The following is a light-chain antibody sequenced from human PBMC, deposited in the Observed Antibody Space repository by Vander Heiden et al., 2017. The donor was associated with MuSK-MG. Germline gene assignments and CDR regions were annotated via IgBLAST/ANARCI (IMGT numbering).Light chain of an antibody. CDR2: SST. J-gene: IGLJ3*02. V-gene: IGLV1-44*01. Sequence: QSVLTETPSASGTPGQTVTIPCCGSSSNLGGHAVNWYQQLPGTAPKLLSYSSTQRPSGVPDRFSASKSGTSVSLAISGLKSDDEADYYCAAWDDSLNGWVIGGGTKLTVL. CDR3: AAWDDSLNGWV. CDR1: SSNLGGHA.